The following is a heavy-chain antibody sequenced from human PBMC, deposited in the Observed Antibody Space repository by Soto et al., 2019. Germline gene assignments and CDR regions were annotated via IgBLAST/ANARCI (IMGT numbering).Heavy chain of an antibody. CDR3: VKVRGAYGDLHIDY. J-gene: IGHJ4*02. V-gene: IGHV3-23*01. D-gene: IGHD4-17*01. CDR1: GFTFSSYA. Sequence: GGSLRLSCAASGFTFSSYAMSWVRQAPGKGLEWVSAISGSGGSTYYADSVKGRFTISRDNSKNTLYLQMNSLRAEDTAVYYCVKVRGAYGDLHIDYWGQGTLVTVSS. CDR2: ISGSGGST.